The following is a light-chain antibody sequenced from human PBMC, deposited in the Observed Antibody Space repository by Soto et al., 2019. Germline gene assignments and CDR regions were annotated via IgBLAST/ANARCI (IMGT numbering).Light chain of an antibody. J-gene: IGKJ1*01. Sequence: EIVLTQSPGTLSLSPGERATLSCRASQSVRSNYLAWYQQKPGQAPRLLLYNSSTRATGIPDRFSGSGSGTDFTLTISSVEPEDVAIYYCQQYRDLPQTFGQGTQVAIK. CDR2: NSS. V-gene: IGKV3-20*01. CDR1: QSVRSNY. CDR3: QQYRDLPQT.